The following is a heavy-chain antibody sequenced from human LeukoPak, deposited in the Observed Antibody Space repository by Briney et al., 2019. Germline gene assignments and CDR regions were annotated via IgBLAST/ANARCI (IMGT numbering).Heavy chain of an antibody. J-gene: IGHJ6*02. CDR3: ARDRYDSSVGGMDV. D-gene: IGHD6-6*01. V-gene: IGHV3-21*06. CDR2: ISSSGKYV. CDR1: GFTFSNYD. Sequence: PGGSLRLYCAVSGFTFSNYDMNWVRQAPEKGLEWVSSISSSGKYVYYGDSVKGRFTLSRDDAKNELYLQMNSLRAEDTALYYCARDRYDSSVGGMDVWGQGTTVTVSS.